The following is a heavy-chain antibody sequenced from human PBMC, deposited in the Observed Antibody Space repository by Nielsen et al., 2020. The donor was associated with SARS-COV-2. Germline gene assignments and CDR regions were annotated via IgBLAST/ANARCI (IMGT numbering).Heavy chain of an antibody. D-gene: IGHD6-19*01. Sequence: LKISCAASGFPFSGPAMHWVRQASGKGLEWVGRIRSRLNSYATAYAASVKGRFTISRDDSSNTAYLQMNSLQTEDTAVYYCARQDSSGWFKYYYYMDVWGKGTTVTVSS. CDR2: IRSRLNSYAT. CDR1: GFPFSGPA. J-gene: IGHJ6*03. CDR3: ARQDSSGWFKYYYYMDV. V-gene: IGHV3-73*01.